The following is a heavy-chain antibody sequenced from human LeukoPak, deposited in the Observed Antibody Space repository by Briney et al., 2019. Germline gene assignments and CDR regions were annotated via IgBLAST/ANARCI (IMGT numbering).Heavy chain of an antibody. V-gene: IGHV3-9*01. D-gene: IGHD2-2*01. CDR1: GFSFDDFA. Sequence: PGGSLRLSCAGSGFSFDDFAMHWVRHAPGKGLEWVSGISWNSGNIDYADSVKGRFSISRDNAKSSLYLQMNSLRAEDTALYYCAKDMCSSTGCHELDFWGQGTLVTVSS. J-gene: IGHJ4*02. CDR2: ISWNSGNI. CDR3: AKDMCSSTGCHELDF.